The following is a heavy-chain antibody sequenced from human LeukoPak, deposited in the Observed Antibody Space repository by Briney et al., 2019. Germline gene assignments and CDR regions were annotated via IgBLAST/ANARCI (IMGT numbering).Heavy chain of an antibody. CDR1: GFMFSDYA. V-gene: IGHV3-23*01. CDR3: AKRFLSENSDYFDS. D-gene: IGHD2/OR15-2a*01. Sequence: GGSLRLSCAASGFMFSDYAMSRVRQAPGKGLEWVSVISCSDGTTYYADSVKGRFIISRDNSKNTLYLQMNSLRAEDTAVYYCAKRFLSENSDYFDSWGQGILVIVSS. CDR2: ISCSDGTT. J-gene: IGHJ4*02.